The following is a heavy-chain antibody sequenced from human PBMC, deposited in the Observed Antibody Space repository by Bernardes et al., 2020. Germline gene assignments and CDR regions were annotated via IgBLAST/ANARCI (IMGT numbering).Heavy chain of an antibody. Sequence: ETLSLTCSVSGGSLSGSFWSWIRQPPGKGLEWIGCVSYSGGTNYNPSLKSRIIISVDKSKNQFSLKLSSVTAADTAVYYCARLQTVATDYFDYWGQGTLVTVSS. J-gene: IGHJ4*02. D-gene: IGHD5-12*01. CDR3: ARLQTVATDYFDY. CDR2: VSYSGGT. V-gene: IGHV4-59*01. CDR1: GGSLSGSF.